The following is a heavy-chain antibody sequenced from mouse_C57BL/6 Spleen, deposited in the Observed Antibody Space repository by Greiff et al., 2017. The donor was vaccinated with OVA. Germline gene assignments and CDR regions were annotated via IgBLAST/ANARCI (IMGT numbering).Heavy chain of an antibody. J-gene: IGHJ3*01. CDR3: ARGVYYYLAY. D-gene: IGHD1-1*02. V-gene: IGHV1-26*01. CDR2: INPNNGGT. Sequence: VQLQQSGPELVKPGASVKISCKASGYTFTDYYMNWVKQSHGKSLEWIGDINPNNGGTSYNQKFKGKATLTVDKSSSTAYMELRILTSEDSAVYYCARGVYYYLAYWGQGTLVTVSA. CDR1: GYTFTDYY.